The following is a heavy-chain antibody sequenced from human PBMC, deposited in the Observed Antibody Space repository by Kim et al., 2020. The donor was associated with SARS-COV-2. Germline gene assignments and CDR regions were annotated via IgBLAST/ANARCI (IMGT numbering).Heavy chain of an antibody. D-gene: IGHD2-21*01. CDR3: TGILWTPPGAFDI. V-gene: IGHV3-30*01. J-gene: IGHJ3*02. Sequence: YADSVKGRFTISRDNSKNTLYLQMNSLRAEDTAVYYCTGILWTPPGAFDIWGQGTMVTVSS.